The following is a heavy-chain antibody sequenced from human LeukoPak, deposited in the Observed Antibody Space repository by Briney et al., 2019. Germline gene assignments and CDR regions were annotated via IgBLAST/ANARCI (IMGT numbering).Heavy chain of an antibody. D-gene: IGHD3-16*01. CDR1: GGSFSGSFSDYY. CDR2: IHHSGST. Sequence: PSETLSLTCAVYGGSFSGSFSDYYWTCIRQTPGKGLEWIGEIHHSGSTNYNPSLKSRVTISVDTFKNQFSLKLNSLTAADTAVYYCATFRWGVGFEYWGQGTLATVSS. J-gene: IGHJ4*02. CDR3: ATFRWGVGFEY. V-gene: IGHV4-34*01.